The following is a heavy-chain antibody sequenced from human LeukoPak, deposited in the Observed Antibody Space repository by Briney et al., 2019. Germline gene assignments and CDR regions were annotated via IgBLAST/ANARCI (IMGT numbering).Heavy chain of an antibody. V-gene: IGHV4-39*01. Sequence: SETLSLTCSVTGGSISDSSFYWGWVRQAPGKGLDWIGSMSYSGITFYNPSLKSRVIISADTSKNQFPLRLTSVTAADTAVYYCANRGIYGYFNYWGQGTLVTVSS. CDR1: GGSISDSSFY. D-gene: IGHD3-10*01. CDR3: ANRGIYGYFNY. CDR2: MSYSGIT. J-gene: IGHJ4*02.